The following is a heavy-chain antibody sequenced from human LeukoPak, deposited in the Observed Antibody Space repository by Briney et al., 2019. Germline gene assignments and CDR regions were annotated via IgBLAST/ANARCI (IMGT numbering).Heavy chain of an antibody. Sequence: GGSLRLSCAASGFTFSSSGMSWVRQASGKGLEWVSAISGSGGSTYYADSVKGRFTVSRGNSKNTLYLQMNGLRVEDTAVYYCAKGLIRGVITWGQGTLVTVSS. V-gene: IGHV3-23*01. J-gene: IGHJ5*02. D-gene: IGHD3-10*01. CDR2: ISGSGGST. CDR3: AKGLIRGVIT. CDR1: GFTFSSSG.